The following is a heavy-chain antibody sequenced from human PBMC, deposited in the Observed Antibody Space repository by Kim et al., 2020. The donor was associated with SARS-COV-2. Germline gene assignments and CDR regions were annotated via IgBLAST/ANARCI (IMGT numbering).Heavy chain of an antibody. CDR1: GGSISSSSYY. Sequence: SETLSLTCTVSGGSISSSSYYWGWIRQPPGKGLEWIGSIYYSGSTYYNPSLKSRVTISVDTSKNQFSLKLSSVTAADTAVYYCARHYYRLLPVYFDYWGQGTLVTVSS. CDR3: ARHYYRLLPVYFDY. J-gene: IGHJ4*02. D-gene: IGHD3-10*01. V-gene: IGHV4-39*01. CDR2: IYYSGST.